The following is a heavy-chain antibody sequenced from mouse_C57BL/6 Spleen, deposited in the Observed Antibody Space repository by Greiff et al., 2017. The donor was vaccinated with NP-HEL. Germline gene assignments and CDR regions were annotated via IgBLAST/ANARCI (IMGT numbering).Heavy chain of an antibody. D-gene: IGHD1-1*01. CDR1: GFTFSSYA. J-gene: IGHJ2*01. CDR3: ARENYYGSSGYFDY. Sequence: EVMLVESGGGLVKPGGSLKLSCAASGFTFSSYAMSWVRQTPEKRLEWVATISDGGSYTYYPDNVKGRFTISRDNAKNNLYLQMSHLKSEDTAMYYCARENYYGSSGYFDYWGQGTTLTVSS. V-gene: IGHV5-4*01. CDR2: ISDGGSYT.